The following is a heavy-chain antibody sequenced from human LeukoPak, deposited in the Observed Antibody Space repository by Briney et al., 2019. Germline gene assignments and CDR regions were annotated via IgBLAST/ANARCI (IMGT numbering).Heavy chain of an antibody. V-gene: IGHV3-53*05. CDR2: IYSGGST. D-gene: IGHD1-7*01. CDR1: GFTVSSNY. J-gene: IGHJ4*02. Sequence: GGSLRLSCAASGFTVSSNYMSWVRQAPGKGLEWVSVIYSGGSTYYADSVKGRFTISRDNSKNTLYLQMSSLRAEDTAIYYCVKVEGSTGVNYYFDYWGQGTLVTVSS. CDR3: VKVEGSTGVNYYFDY.